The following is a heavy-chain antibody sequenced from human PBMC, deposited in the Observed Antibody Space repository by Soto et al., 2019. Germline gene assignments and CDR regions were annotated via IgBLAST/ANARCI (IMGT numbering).Heavy chain of an antibody. D-gene: IGHD3-22*01. CDR3: AKIYYDTSGFPYFTH. Sequence: PGGSLRLSCAASGFTFSSYAASWVRQAPGKGLEWVSTISASGGSTFYSGSVKGRFTISRDNSKNTLYLQMNSLRAEDTALYYCAKIYYDTSGFPYFTHWGQGTLVTVSS. V-gene: IGHV3-23*01. CDR1: GFTFSSYA. J-gene: IGHJ4*02. CDR2: ISASGGST.